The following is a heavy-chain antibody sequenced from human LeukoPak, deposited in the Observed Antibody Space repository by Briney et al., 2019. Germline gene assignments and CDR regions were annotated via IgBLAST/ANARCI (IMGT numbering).Heavy chain of an antibody. CDR3: ARDPTRNGDYDHYADY. D-gene: IGHD4-17*01. CDR2: ISSSSSYI. Sequence: GGSLRLSCAASGFTFSSYSMNWVRQAPGKGLEWVSSISSSSSYIYYADSVKGRFTISRDNAKNSLYLQMNSLRAEDTAVYYCARDPTRNGDYDHYADYWGQGTLVTVSS. V-gene: IGHV3-21*01. J-gene: IGHJ4*02. CDR1: GFTFSSYS.